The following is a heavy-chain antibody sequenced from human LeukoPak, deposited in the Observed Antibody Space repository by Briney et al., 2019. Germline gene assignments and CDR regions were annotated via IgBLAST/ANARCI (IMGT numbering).Heavy chain of an antibody. Sequence: KPSETLSLTCAVYGGSFSGYYWSWIRQPPGKGLEWIGEINHSGSTNYNPSLKSRVTISVDTSKNQFSLKLSSVTAADTAVYYCAREYKQWRVKIPNLFDYWGQGTLVTVSS. CDR2: INHSGST. J-gene: IGHJ4*02. V-gene: IGHV4-34*01. CDR1: GGSFSGYY. CDR3: AREYKQWRVKIPNLFDY. D-gene: IGHD6-19*01.